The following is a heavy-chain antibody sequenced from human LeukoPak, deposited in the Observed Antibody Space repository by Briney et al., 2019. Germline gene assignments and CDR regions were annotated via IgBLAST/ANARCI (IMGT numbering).Heavy chain of an antibody. CDR2: ISDNGAFT. D-gene: IGHD2-15*01. CDR3: ARRYCSGGFCYSFDY. J-gene: IGHJ4*02. CDR1: GFTFSSSA. Sequence: GGSLRLSCAASGFTFSSSAMNWVRQAPGKGLEWVSSISDNGAFTYYADSVKGRFTISRDNSRNTLYLQVNSLSAEDTAVYYCARRYCSGGFCYSFDYWGQGTLVTVSS. V-gene: IGHV3-23*01.